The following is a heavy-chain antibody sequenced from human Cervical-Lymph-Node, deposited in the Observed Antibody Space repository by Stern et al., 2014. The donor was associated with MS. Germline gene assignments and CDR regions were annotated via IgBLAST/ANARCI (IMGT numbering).Heavy chain of an antibody. D-gene: IGHD1-7*01. Sequence: VQLVESGAEVKKPGASVKVSCKASGYTFTGQYMHWVRQAPGQGLAWMGRITPTSGGTSYAQKFQCRVTMTRDTSINTASMELSRLTSDDTAMYYCARGLRGDWNYDAFDYWGQGTLVTVSS. CDR1: GYTFTGQY. CDR3: ARGLRGDWNYDAFDY. CDR2: ITPTSGGT. V-gene: IGHV1-2*06. J-gene: IGHJ4*02.